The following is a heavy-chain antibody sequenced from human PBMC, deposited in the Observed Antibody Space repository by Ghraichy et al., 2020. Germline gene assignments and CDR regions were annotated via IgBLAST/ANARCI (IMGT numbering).Heavy chain of an antibody. D-gene: IGHD2-2*01. J-gene: IGHJ6*02. CDR3: ARDVVPSATKYGLDV. CDR1: GGSISSYY. CDR2: IYYSGST. V-gene: IGHV4-59*01. Sequence: SQTLSLTCTVSGGSISSYYWNWIRQPPGKGLEWIGYIYYSGSTNYNSSLKSRVTISVDPSKNQFSLKLSSVTAADTAVYYCARDVVPSATKYGLDVWGQGTPVTVSS.